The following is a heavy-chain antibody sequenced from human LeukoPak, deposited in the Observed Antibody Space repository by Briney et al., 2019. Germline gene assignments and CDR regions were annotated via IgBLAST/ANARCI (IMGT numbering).Heavy chain of an antibody. V-gene: IGHV4-38-2*01. CDR1: GYSISSDYY. CDR3: ANADTEDYFDY. J-gene: IGHJ4*02. D-gene: IGHD2-8*01. CDR2: VYHDETT. Sequence: SETLSLTCAVSGYSISSDYYWGWVRQPPGEGLEWVGSVYHDETTYYNPSLKSRVTISLDTSKKQFSLKLTSVTAADTATYYCANADTEDYFDYWGQGILVTVSS.